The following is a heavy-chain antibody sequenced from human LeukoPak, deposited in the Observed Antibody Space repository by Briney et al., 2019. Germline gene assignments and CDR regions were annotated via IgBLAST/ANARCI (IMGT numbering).Heavy chain of an antibody. Sequence: PGGSLRLSCAASGFTLSSYEMNWIRQAPGKGLEWVANIKQDGSEKYYVDSVKGRFTISYDSAKNSLYLQMNSLRAEDTAVYYCARDHRGYQLPPLNYYYYMDVWGKGTTVTVSS. CDR3: ARDHRGYQLPPLNYYYYMDV. CDR1: GFTLSSYE. J-gene: IGHJ6*03. CDR2: IKQDGSEK. V-gene: IGHV3-7*01. D-gene: IGHD2-2*01.